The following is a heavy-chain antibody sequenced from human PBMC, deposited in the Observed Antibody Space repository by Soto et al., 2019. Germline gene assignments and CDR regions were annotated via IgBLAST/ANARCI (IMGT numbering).Heavy chain of an antibody. CDR1: GGTFSSYT. V-gene: IGHV1-69*02. CDR3: ARGASYDILTGDYYYYYGMDV. J-gene: IGHJ6*02. CDR2: IIPILGIA. Sequence: ASVKVSCKASGGTFSSYTISWVRQAPGQGLEWMGRIIPILGIANYAQKFQGRVTITADKSTSTAYMELSSQRSEDTAVYYCARGASYDILTGDYYYYYGMDVWGQGTTVTVSS. D-gene: IGHD3-9*01.